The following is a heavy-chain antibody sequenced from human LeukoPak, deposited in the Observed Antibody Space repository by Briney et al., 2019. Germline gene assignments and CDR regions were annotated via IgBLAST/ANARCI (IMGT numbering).Heavy chain of an antibody. Sequence: SETLSLTCTVSGGSISSSSYYWGWIRQPPGKGLEWIGSIYYSGSTYYNPSLKSRVTISVDTSKNQFSLKLSSVTAADTAVYYCASRSTVTTFGYYFDYWGQGTLVTVSS. D-gene: IGHD4-17*01. CDR1: GGSISSSSYY. CDR3: ASRSTVTTFGYYFDY. J-gene: IGHJ4*02. CDR2: IYYSGST. V-gene: IGHV4-39*01.